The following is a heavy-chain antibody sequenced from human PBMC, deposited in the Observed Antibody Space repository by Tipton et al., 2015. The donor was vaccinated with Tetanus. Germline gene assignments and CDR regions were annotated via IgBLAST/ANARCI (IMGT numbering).Heavy chain of an antibody. D-gene: IGHD3-22*01. Sequence: LRLSCAVNGGSFTDYSWSWLRQTPGKGLEWIGEVHDSGSTNYNPSLKDRVTISLDTSKTHFALNLSPVTDADTAVYFCARGPRTRIYDSSGYSFRYYYGFDVWGQGTPVTVSS. V-gene: IGHV4-34*01. CDR1: GGSFTDYS. CDR2: VHDSGST. J-gene: IGHJ6*02. CDR3: ARGPRTRIYDSSGYSFRYYYGFDV.